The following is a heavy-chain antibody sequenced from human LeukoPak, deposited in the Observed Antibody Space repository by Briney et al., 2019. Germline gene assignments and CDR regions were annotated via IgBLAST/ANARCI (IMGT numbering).Heavy chain of an antibody. CDR3: ARAFIGSGWYYFDC. V-gene: IGHV3-48*03. J-gene: IGHJ4*02. CDR1: GFTFSSYE. D-gene: IGHD6-19*01. CDR2: ISSSGNTI. Sequence: PGGSLRLSCAASGFTFSSYEMNWVRQAPGKGLEWVSYISSSGNTIYDAGSVKGRFTISRDNAKNSLYLQMNSLRAEDTAVYYCARAFIGSGWYYFDCWGQGTLVTVSS.